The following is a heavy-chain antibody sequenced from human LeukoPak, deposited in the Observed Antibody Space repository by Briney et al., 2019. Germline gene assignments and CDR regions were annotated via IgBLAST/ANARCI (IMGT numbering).Heavy chain of an antibody. V-gene: IGHV4-59*01. CDR3: ARKDAARQKTYYMDV. CDR1: GGSISSYY. Sequence: SETLSLTCAVSGGSISSYYWSWIRQPPGKGLEWIGYIYYSGSTNYNPSLKSRVTISVDTSKNQFSLKLSSVTAADTAVYYCARKDAARQKTYYMDVWGKGTTVTVSS. J-gene: IGHJ6*03. D-gene: IGHD6-6*01. CDR2: IYYSGST.